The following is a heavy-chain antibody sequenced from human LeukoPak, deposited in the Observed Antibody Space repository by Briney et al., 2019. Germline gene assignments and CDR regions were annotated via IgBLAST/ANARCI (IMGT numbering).Heavy chain of an antibody. CDR2: IIPILGIA. J-gene: IGHJ4*02. CDR1: GGTFSSYA. V-gene: IGHV1-69*04. D-gene: IGHD5-24*01. Sequence: EATVKLSCKASGGTFSSYAISWVRQAPGQGLEWMGRIIPILGIANYAAKLKGGATITEDKSTTTAYVELSSLRSEDRAVYYCARGGKDGYNKIYFDYWGQGTLVTVSS. CDR3: ARGGKDGYNKIYFDY.